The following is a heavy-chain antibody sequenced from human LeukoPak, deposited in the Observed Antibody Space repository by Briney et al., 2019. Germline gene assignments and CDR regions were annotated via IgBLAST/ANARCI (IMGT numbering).Heavy chain of an antibody. CDR1: GGSISSYY. J-gene: IGHJ4*02. D-gene: IGHD5-12*01. Sequence: SETLSLTCTVSGGSISSYYWSWIRQPPGKGLEWIGYIYYSGSTNYNPSLKSRVTISVDTSKNQFSLKLSSVTAADTAVYYCARVGMGWLPNYGWYFDYWGQGTLVTVSS. CDR3: ARVGMGWLPNYGWYFDY. V-gene: IGHV4-59*01. CDR2: IYYSGST.